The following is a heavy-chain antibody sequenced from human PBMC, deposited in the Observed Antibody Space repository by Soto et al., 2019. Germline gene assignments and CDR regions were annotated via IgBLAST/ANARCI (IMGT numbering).Heavy chain of an antibody. CDR1: GYGLAGYW. J-gene: IGHJ4*02. D-gene: IGHD6-19*01. CDR2: IYPGDSDT. V-gene: IGHV5-51*01. CDR3: ARHSPRSSGWYGDY. Sequence: GASLKVSCKASGYGLAGYWIGWVRQLPGKGLEWMGTIYPGDSDTRYSLSFQGQVTISDDKSVTTAYLQWSSLKASDTAMYYCARHSPRSSGWYGDYCGQGTPVTVSS.